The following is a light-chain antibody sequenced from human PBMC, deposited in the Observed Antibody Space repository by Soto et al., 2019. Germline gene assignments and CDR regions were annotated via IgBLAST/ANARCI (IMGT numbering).Light chain of an antibody. V-gene: IGKV1-33*01. Sequence: DIQMTQSPSSLSASVGDRVTITCQASQDISKYLNWYQHKPGKAPKLLIYDTSNLETGVPSRFSGSGSGTHFTSPTSSLQPEDNAISYCQQHDNHPPNTFGQGTKLEIK. CDR3: QQHDNHPPNT. CDR2: DTS. J-gene: IGKJ2*01. CDR1: QDISKY.